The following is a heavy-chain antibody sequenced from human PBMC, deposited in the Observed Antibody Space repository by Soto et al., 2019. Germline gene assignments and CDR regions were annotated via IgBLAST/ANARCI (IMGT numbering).Heavy chain of an antibody. V-gene: IGHV4-34*01. Sequence: QVQLQQWGAGLLKPSETLSLTCAVYGGSFSGYYWSWIRHPPGKGLEWIGEINHSGSTNYNPSLKSRVTISVDTSKNQFSLKLSSVTAAETAVYYCARLDGEYYYGSGSYITGFDYWGQGTLVTVSS. CDR3: ARLDGEYYYGSGSYITGFDY. J-gene: IGHJ4*02. CDR1: GGSFSGYY. CDR2: INHSGST. D-gene: IGHD3-10*01.